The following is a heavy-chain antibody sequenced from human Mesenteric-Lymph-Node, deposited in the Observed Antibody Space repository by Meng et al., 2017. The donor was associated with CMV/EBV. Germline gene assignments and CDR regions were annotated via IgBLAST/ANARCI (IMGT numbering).Heavy chain of an antibody. V-gene: IGHV3-11*01. CDR3: ARGKANDIWSGSYTTKHDVADV. J-gene: IGHJ6*02. Sequence: GGSLRLSCAVSGFTVSDNHLNWVRQAPGKGLEWVSYISRRGLTTYYADSVKGRFTISRDSAKSSVYLQMNSLRDEDTAIYYCARGKANDIWSGSYTTKHDVADVWGQGTTVTVSS. D-gene: IGHD3-3*01. CDR2: ISRRGLTT. CDR1: GFTVSDNH.